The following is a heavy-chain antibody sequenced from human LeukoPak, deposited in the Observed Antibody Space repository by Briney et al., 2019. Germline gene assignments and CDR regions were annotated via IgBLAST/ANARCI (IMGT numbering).Heavy chain of an antibody. CDR1: GGSFSGYY. V-gene: IGHV4-34*01. D-gene: IGHD3-10*01. Sequence: SETLSLTCAVYGGSFSGYYWSWIRQPPGKGLEWIGEINHSGSTNYNPSLKSRVTISVDTSKNQFSLKLSSVTAADTAVYYCARDRDYYGSALFDPWGQGTLVTVSS. J-gene: IGHJ5*02. CDR3: ARDRDYYGSALFDP. CDR2: INHSGST.